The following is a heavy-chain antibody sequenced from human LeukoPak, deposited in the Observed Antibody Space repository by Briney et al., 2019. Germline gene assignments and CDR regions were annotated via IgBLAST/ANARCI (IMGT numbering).Heavy chain of an antibody. CDR3: ARKTPGTSVDV. CDR1: GDSISNSAYY. J-gene: IGHJ6*02. V-gene: IGHV4-39*01. Sequence: PSETLSLTCTVSGDSISNSAYYWVWILEPPGKGLEWIGTITNTGNTYSNPSLKSRVTISIDTSKTQISLKLTSVTAADTAVFYCARKTPGTSVDVWDQGTPVTVSS. D-gene: IGHD3-10*01. CDR2: ITNTGNT.